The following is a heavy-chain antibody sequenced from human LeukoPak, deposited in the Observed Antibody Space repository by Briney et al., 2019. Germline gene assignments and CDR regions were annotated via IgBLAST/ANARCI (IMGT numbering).Heavy chain of an antibody. Sequence: PGGSLRLSCAASGFTFSSYAMNWVRQAPGKGLEWVSSISRGSDHIFYADSMKGRFTISRDNAKNSLYLQMNSLRAEDTAVYYCARDRSGWQPFDYWGQGTLVTVSS. D-gene: IGHD6-19*01. CDR2: ISRGSDHI. V-gene: IGHV3-21*01. CDR3: ARDRSGWQPFDY. J-gene: IGHJ4*02. CDR1: GFTFSSYA.